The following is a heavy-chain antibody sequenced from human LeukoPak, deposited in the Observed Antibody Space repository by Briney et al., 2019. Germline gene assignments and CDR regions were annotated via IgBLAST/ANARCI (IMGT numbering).Heavy chain of an antibody. J-gene: IGHJ4*02. D-gene: IGHD6-19*01. Sequence: SETLSLTCTVSGGSIRSSTDYWGWIRQPPGKELEWIGSIYYSGSTYYNPSLKSRVTISVDTSKNQFSVKLSSVTAADTAVYYCARSIRGYSSGWYYFDYWGQGTLITVSS. CDR3: ARSIRGYSSGWYYFDY. CDR1: GGSIRSSTDY. V-gene: IGHV4-39*07. CDR2: IYYSGST.